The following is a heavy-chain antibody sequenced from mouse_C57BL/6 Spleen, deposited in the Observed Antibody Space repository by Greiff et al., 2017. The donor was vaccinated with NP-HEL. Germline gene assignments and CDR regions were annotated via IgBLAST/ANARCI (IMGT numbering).Heavy chain of an antibody. CDR2: IDPANGNT. D-gene: IGHD1-1*01. Sequence: EVQLQQSVAELVRPGASVKLSCTASGFNIKNTYMPWVKQRPEQGLEWIGRIDPANGNTKYAPKFQGKATITADTSSNTAYLQLSSLTSEVTAIYYCARVDYYGSRVFDYWGQGTTLTVSS. J-gene: IGHJ2*01. CDR3: ARVDYYGSRVFDY. CDR1: GFNIKNTY. V-gene: IGHV14-3*01.